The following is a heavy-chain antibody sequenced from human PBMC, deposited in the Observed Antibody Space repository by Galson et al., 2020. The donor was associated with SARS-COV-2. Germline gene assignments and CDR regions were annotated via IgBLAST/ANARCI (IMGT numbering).Heavy chain of an antibody. CDR2: IYHSGST. V-gene: IGHV4-30-2*01. D-gene: IGHD3-3*01. CDR1: GGSISRGGYS. J-gene: IGHJ5*02. Sequence: SEPLSLTCAVSGGSISRGGYSWSWIRQPPGKGLEWIGYIYHSGSTYYNPSLKSRVTISVDRSKNQFSLKLSSVTAADTAVYYWARDRITIFGVGNWFDRGGQGTLVTVSS. CDR3: ARDRITIFGVGNWFDR.